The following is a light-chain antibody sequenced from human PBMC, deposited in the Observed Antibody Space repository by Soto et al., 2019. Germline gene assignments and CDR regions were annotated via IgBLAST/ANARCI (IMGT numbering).Light chain of an antibody. J-gene: IGKJ2*01. V-gene: IGKV1-5*03. Sequence: DIQMPQSPSTLSASVGDRVTITCRASQSITTWLAWYQQKPGKAPKILIYKATNLQSGVPSRFSGSGSGTEFSLTISSLQPEDFAIYYCQQYYDNQYTFGQGTKLEIK. CDR1: QSITTW. CDR2: KAT. CDR3: QQYYDNQYT.